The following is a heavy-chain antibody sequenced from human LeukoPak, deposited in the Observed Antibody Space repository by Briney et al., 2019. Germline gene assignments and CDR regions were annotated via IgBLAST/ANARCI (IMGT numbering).Heavy chain of an antibody. Sequence: GGSLRLSCAASGFTFSIYAMSWVRQAPGKGLEWVSAISGSGGSTSYADSVKGRFTISRDNSKNTLSLQMNSLRAEDTAVYYCATTGYSSRNYWGQGTLVTVSS. D-gene: IGHD6-13*01. CDR2: ISGSGGST. V-gene: IGHV3-23*01. J-gene: IGHJ4*02. CDR3: ATTGYSSRNY. CDR1: GFTFSIYA.